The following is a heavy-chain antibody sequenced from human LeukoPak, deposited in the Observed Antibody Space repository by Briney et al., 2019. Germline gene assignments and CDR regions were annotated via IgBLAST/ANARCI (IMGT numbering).Heavy chain of an antibody. CDR2: ITWHSGNI. CDR3: VAVPETDFWIGFYLDY. J-gene: IGHJ4*02. D-gene: IGHD3-3*01. Sequence: TGGSLRLSCVASGFTFDDYAMHWVRQAPGRGLEWVSGITWHSGNIDYADSVKGRFTISRDNAKNSLYLQMNSLRAEDTALYFCVAVPETDFWIGFYLDYWGQGTLVTVSS. V-gene: IGHV3-9*01. CDR1: GFTFDDYA.